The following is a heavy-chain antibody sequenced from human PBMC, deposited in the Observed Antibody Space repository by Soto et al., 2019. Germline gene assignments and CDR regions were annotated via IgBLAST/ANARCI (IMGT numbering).Heavy chain of an antibody. CDR1: GGSFSGYY. CDR2: INHSGST. D-gene: IGHD3-16*01. Sequence: PSETLSLTCAVYGGSFSGYYWSWIRQPPGKGLEWIGEINHSGSTNYNPSLKSRVTISVDTSKNQSSLKLSSVTAADTAVYYCAIWDYYYYGMDVSGQGTTVIVSS. CDR3: AIWDYYYYGMDV. V-gene: IGHV4-34*01. J-gene: IGHJ6*02.